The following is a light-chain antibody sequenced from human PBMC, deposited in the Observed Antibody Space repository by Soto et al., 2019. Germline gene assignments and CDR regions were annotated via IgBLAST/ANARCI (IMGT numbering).Light chain of an antibody. CDR2: DAS. J-gene: IGKJ2*01. CDR1: PSVSGS. V-gene: IGKV3-11*01. CDR3: QQRSNWVYT. Sequence: EIVLTQSPATLSLSPGERATLSCRASPSVSGSLAWYQQKPGQAPRLLIYDASNRATGIPARFSGSGSGTDFTLTISSLEPEDFALYYCQQRSNWVYTFGQGTKLEIK.